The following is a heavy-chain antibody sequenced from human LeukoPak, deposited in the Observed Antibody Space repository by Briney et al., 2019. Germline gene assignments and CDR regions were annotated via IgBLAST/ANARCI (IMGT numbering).Heavy chain of an antibody. V-gene: IGHV4-39*07. Sequence: SETLSLTCTVSGGSISSSSYYWGWIRQPPGKGLEWIGSIYYSGSTYYNPSLKSRVTISVDTSKNQFSLKLSSVTAADTAVYYCARDIDDYGDYYFDYWGQGTLVTVSS. D-gene: IGHD4-17*01. J-gene: IGHJ4*02. CDR3: ARDIDDYGDYYFDY. CDR1: GGSISSSSYY. CDR2: IYYSGST.